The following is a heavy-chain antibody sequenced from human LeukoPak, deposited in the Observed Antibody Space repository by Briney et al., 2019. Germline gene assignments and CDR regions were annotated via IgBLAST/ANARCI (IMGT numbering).Heavy chain of an antibody. CDR3: AKDHYQDY. D-gene: IGHD3-10*01. CDR2: ISSSSSYI. CDR1: GFTFSSYS. Sequence: GGSLRLSCAASGFTFSSYSMKWVRQAPGKGLEWVSSISSSSSYIYYADSVKGRFTISRDNSKNTLYLQMNSLRAEDTAVYYCAKDHYQDYWGQGTLVTVSS. J-gene: IGHJ4*02. V-gene: IGHV3-21*04.